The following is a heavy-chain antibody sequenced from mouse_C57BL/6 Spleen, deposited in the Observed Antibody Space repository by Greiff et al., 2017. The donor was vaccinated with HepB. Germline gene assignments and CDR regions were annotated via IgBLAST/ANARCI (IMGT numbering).Heavy chain of an antibody. D-gene: IGHD1-1*01. CDR3: ASGTVVATRGYFDV. CDR1: GYTFTSYW. Sequence: VQLQQPGAELVRPGSSVKLSCKASGYTFTSYWMHWVKQRPIQGLEWIGNIDPSDSETHYNQKFKDKATLTVDKSSSTAYMQLSSLTSEDSAVYYCASGTVVATRGYFDVWGTGTTVTVSS. CDR2: IDPSDSET. J-gene: IGHJ1*03. V-gene: IGHV1-52*01.